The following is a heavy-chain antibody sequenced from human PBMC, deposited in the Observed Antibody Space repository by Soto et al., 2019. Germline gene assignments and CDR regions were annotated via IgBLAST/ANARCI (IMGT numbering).Heavy chain of an antibody. D-gene: IGHD3-10*01. Sequence: QVQLVQSGAEVKKPGASVKVSCKASGYTFTSYDINWVRQATGQGLEWMGWMNPNSGNTGYAQKFQGRVTMTRNTSISTAYMELSSLGSEDTAVYYCARSYGSGSYQKWDPVNWFDPWGQGTLVTVSS. CDR2: MNPNSGNT. CDR3: ARSYGSGSYQKWDPVNWFDP. J-gene: IGHJ5*02. V-gene: IGHV1-8*01. CDR1: GYTFTSYD.